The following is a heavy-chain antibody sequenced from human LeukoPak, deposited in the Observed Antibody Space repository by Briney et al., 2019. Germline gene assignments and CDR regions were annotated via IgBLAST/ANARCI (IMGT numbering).Heavy chain of an antibody. CDR2: ISYDGSNK. D-gene: IGHD3-22*01. Sequence: GRSLRLSCAASGFTFSSYGMHWVRQAPGKGLEWVAVISYDGSNKYYADSVRGRFTISRDNSKNTLYLQMNSLRAEDTAVYYCAKNYDSSGYYLGWFDPWGQETLVTVSS. CDR1: GFTFSSYG. J-gene: IGHJ5*02. V-gene: IGHV3-30*18. CDR3: AKNYDSSGYYLGWFDP.